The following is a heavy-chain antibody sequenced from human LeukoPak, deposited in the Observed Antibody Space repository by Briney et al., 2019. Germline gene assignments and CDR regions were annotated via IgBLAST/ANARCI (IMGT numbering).Heavy chain of an antibody. Sequence: GGSLRLSCAASGFTFSSYAMRWVRQAPGKGLEWVSAISDSGGSTFYADSVKGRFTMSRDNSKNTLYLQMNSLRAEDTAVYYCELKGEYYDFWSGYFTPAADYWGQGTLVTVSS. CDR2: ISDSGGST. V-gene: IGHV3-23*01. D-gene: IGHD3-3*01. CDR3: ELKGEYYDFWSGYFTPAADY. CDR1: GFTFSSYA. J-gene: IGHJ4*02.